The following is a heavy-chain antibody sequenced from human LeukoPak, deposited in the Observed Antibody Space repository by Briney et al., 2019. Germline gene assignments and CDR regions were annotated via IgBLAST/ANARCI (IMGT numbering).Heavy chain of an antibody. V-gene: IGHV4-30-4*01. D-gene: IGHD1-26*01. CDR3: ARVVVGATEYYFDY. J-gene: IGHJ4*02. CDR2: IYYSGST. Sequence: SETLSLTCTVSGGSISSGDYYWSWIRQPPGKGLEWIGYIYYSGSTYYNPSLKSRVTISVDTSKNQFSLKLSSVTAADTAVYYCARVVVGATEYYFDYWGQGTLVTVSS. CDR1: GGSISSGDYY.